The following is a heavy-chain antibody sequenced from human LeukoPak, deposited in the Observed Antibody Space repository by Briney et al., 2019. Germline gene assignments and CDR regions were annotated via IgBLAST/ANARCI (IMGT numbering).Heavy chain of an antibody. CDR1: GLTFSSYS. V-gene: IGHV3-21*01. D-gene: IGHD2-21*01. CDR2: ISSSSSYI. CDR3: ARDLGELGFDY. J-gene: IGHJ4*02. Sequence: AGGSLRLSCAASGLTFSSYSMNWARQAPGKGLEWVSSISSSSSYIYYADSVKGRFTISRDNAKNSLYLQMNSLRAEDTAVYYCARDLGELGFDYWGQGTLVTVSS.